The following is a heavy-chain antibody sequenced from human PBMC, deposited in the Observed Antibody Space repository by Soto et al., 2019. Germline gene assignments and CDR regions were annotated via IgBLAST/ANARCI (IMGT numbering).Heavy chain of an antibody. Sequence: GGSLRLSCAASGFTVSSNYMSWVRQAPGKGLEWVSVIYSGGSTYYADSVKGRFTISRDNSKNTLYLQMNSLRAEDTAVYYCAGLSSGWYDAFDIWGQGTMVTVSS. CDR1: GFTVSSNY. CDR3: AGLSSGWYDAFDI. CDR2: IYSGGST. D-gene: IGHD6-19*01. V-gene: IGHV3-66*01. J-gene: IGHJ3*02.